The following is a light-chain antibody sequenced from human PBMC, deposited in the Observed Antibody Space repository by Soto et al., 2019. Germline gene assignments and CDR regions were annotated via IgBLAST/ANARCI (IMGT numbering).Light chain of an antibody. V-gene: IGLV2-14*01. J-gene: IGLJ2*01. CDR3: SSYTSSGTLLV. CDR1: SSDVGGYNY. CDR2: DVS. Sequence: QSALTQPASVSGSPGQSITISCTGTSSDVGGYNYVSWYQQHPGKAPKLMIYDVSNRPSGVSNRFSGSKSGNTASLTISGLQAEYEADYYCSSYTSSGTLLVFGGGTKLAVL.